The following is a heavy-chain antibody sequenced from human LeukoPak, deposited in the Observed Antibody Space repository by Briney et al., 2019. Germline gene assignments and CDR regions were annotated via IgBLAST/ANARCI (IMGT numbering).Heavy chain of an antibody. D-gene: IGHD2-2*02. CDR1: GYRFISYC. V-gene: IGHV5-51*04. Sequence: GESLKSSCEGAGYRFISYCSGWGRQMPGKGLEWMASIYPGDSDTRYNATSHRPVTISDDKPIDPAYLHWGSLQASDPALYYCALAGASSTSCYRCFGYWGQGPLVTVSS. CDR3: ALAGASSTSCYRCFGY. J-gene: IGHJ4*02. CDR2: IYPGDSDT.